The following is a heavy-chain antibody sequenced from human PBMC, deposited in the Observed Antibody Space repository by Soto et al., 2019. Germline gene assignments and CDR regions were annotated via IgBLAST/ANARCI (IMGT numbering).Heavy chain of an antibody. Sequence: QMQLQESGPGLVKPSQTLSLTCTVSGDSISSGGYYWSWIRQHPGKGLEWIGYIHYSGSTYYNPSLRSRVTLSIDASASQFSLKLSSVTAADTAVYYCASDHRWSDYYYGMDVWGQGTTVTVSS. J-gene: IGHJ6*02. CDR3: ASDHRWSDYYYGMDV. CDR1: GDSISSGGYY. D-gene: IGHD5-12*01. CDR2: IHYSGST. V-gene: IGHV4-31*03.